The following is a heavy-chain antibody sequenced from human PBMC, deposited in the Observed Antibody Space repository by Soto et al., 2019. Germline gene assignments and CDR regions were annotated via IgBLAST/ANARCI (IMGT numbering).Heavy chain of an antibody. CDR2: IYWDDDK. Sequence: QITLKESGPTLVKPTQTLTLTCTFSGFSLSTSGVGVGWIRQPPGKALEWLALIYWDDDKRYSPSLKSRLTITKDTSKNQVVLTMTNMDPVDTATYYCAHEIVVVPAAREYYYYYGMDVWGQGTTVTVSS. D-gene: IGHD2-2*01. V-gene: IGHV2-5*02. J-gene: IGHJ6*02. CDR1: GFSLSTSGVG. CDR3: AHEIVVVPAAREYYYYYGMDV.